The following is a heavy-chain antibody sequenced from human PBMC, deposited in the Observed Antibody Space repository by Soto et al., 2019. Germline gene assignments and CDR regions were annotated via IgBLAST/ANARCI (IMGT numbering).Heavy chain of an antibody. CDR2: IKSTTDGGTT. V-gene: IGHV3-15*07. CDR1: GFTFSNAW. CDR3: TADHGTSWNDY. D-gene: IGHD1-1*01. Sequence: EVQLVESGGGLVKPGGSLRLSCAASGFTFSNAWMNWVRQAPGKGLEWVAHIKSTTDGGTTDYAAHVKGRFTISRDDSKTTLQLQMNRLKTADTAVYYCTADHGTSWNDYWGQGTLVTVSS. J-gene: IGHJ4*02.